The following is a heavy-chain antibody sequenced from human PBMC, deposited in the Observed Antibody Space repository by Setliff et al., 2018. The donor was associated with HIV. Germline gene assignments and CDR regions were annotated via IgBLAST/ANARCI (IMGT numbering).Heavy chain of an antibody. D-gene: IGHD5-12*01. V-gene: IGHV4-34*10. CDR2: IDNSGNT. Sequence: SETLSLTCAVYGGSFSGFYWTFIRQSPGKGLEWIGYIDNSGNTNYSPSLKSRITISRDTSKNQFSLKLNSVTAADAAVYYCARSTPSVGYISEHWGQGTLVTVSS. CDR1: GGSFSGFY. CDR3: ARSTPSVGYISEH. J-gene: IGHJ4*02.